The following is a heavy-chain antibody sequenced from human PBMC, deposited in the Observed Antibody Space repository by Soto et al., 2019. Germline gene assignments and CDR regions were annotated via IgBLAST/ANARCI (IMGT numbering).Heavy chain of an antibody. D-gene: IGHD6-13*01. J-gene: IGHJ6*02. CDR2: IWYDESHK. CDR1: GFTFSSYG. Sequence: QVQLVESGGGVVQPGRSLRLSCAASGFTFSSYGMHWVRQAPGKGLEWVAVIWYDESHKYYADSVKGRLTISRANSKNTLYLQMNSLRAEATAVYCCARGISAAAPSGYYYGMDVWGQGTTITVSS. CDR3: ARGISAAAPSGYYYGMDV. V-gene: IGHV3-33*01.